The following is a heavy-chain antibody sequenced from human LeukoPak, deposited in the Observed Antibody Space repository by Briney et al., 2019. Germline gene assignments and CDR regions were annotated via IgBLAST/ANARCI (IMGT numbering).Heavy chain of an antibody. J-gene: IGHJ4*02. CDR2: INHSGST. CDR3: ARTPNSGYSSSWFFDY. V-gene: IGHV4-34*01. CDR1: GFTFNNYV. D-gene: IGHD6-13*01. Sequence: GSLRLSCAASGFTFNNYVMSWVRQAPGKGLEWIGEINHSGSTNYNPSLKSRVTISVDTSKNQFSLKLSSVTAADTAVYYCARTPNSGYSSSWFFDYWGQGTLVTVSS.